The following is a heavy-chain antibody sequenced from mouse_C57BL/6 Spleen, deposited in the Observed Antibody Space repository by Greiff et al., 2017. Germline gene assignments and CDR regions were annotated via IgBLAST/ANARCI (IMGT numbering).Heavy chain of an antibody. Sequence: QVLLQQSGAGLVKPGASVKISCKASGYAFSGYWMNWVRQRPGKGLEWVGQICPGDGDTNYNGTFKGKATLTADKSSSTAYMQLCSLTSGDSSVYFCARRGDYDYWYFDVWGTGTTVTVSS. CDR2: ICPGDGDT. J-gene: IGHJ1*03. V-gene: IGHV1-80*01. D-gene: IGHD2-4*01. CDR3: ARRGDYDYWYFDV. CDR1: GYAFSGYW.